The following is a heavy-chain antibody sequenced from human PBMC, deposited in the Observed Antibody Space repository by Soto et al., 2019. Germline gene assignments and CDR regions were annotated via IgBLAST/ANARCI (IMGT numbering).Heavy chain of an antibody. CDR1: GFTFCSYG. J-gene: IGHJ6*02. D-gene: IGHD5-18*01. CDR3: AKGTAMVTSYGMDV. CDR2: ISYDGSNK. V-gene: IGHV3-30*18. Sequence: GGSLRLSCAASGFTFCSYGMHWVRQAPGKGLEWVAVISYDGSNKYYADSVKGRFTISRDNSKNTLFLQMNSLRAEDTAVYFCAKGTAMVTSYGMDVWGQGTTVTVSS.